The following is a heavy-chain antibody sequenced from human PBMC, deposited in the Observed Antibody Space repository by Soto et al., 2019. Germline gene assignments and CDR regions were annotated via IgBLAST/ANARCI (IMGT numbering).Heavy chain of an antibody. CDR1: GGSISSGGYY. J-gene: IGHJ4*02. CDR2: INYSGST. D-gene: IGHD3-22*01. V-gene: IGHV4-31*03. Sequence: SETLSLTCTVSGGSISSGGYYWSWIRQQPGKGLEWIGYINYSGSTNYNPSLKSRVIISRDTSKNQLSLNLSSVTAADTAIYYCARNYYNSKFYGYWGQRTLVTVSS. CDR3: ARNYYNSKFYGY.